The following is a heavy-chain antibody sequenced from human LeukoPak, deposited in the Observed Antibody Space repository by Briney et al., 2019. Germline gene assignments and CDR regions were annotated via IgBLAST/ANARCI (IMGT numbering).Heavy chain of an antibody. CDR2: INPSSGGT. D-gene: IGHD3-3*01. CDR1: GYTFTGYY. V-gene: IGHV1-2*02. J-gene: IGHJ4*02. Sequence: VASVKVSCKASGYTFTGYYMHWVRQAPGQGLEWMGWINPSSGGTNYAQKFQGRVTMTRDTSISTAYMELSRLRSDDTAVYYCARDRDDWSFLIDYWGQGTLVTVSS. CDR3: ARDRDDWSFLIDY.